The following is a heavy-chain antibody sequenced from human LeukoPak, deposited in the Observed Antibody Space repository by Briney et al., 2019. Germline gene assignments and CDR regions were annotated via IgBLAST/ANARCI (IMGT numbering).Heavy chain of an antibody. CDR2: ISGSGGST. D-gene: IGHD3-3*01. Sequence: GGSLRLSCATSGFTFSSYAMIWVRQAPGRGLEWVSAISGSGGSTYSADSVKGRFTISRDNSKNTLYLQMNSLRAEDTAVYYCAKVLRFLEWSSNLGAFDTWGQGTMVTVSS. CDR1: GFTFSSYA. J-gene: IGHJ3*02. V-gene: IGHV3-23*01. CDR3: AKVLRFLEWSSNLGAFDT.